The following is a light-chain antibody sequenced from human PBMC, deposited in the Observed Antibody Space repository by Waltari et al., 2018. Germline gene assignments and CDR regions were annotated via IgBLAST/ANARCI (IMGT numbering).Light chain of an antibody. J-gene: IGKJ4*01. CDR1: HSISSY. CDR3: QQSYSTLALT. V-gene: IGKV1-39*01. CDR2: AAS. Sequence: DIQMTHSPSSLSASVGDRVTITCRASHSISSYLNLYQQKPGKAPKLLIYAASSLQIGVPSRFSGRGSGTDFTLTISSLQPEDFATYYGQQSYSTLALTFGGGTRVEIK.